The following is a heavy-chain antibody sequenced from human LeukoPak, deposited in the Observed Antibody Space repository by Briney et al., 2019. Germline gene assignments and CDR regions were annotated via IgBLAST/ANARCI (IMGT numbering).Heavy chain of an antibody. CDR2: ISSSTSTI. CDR1: GFTFSSYA. J-gene: IGHJ6*03. CDR3: ARVGGDPPYYYYYMDV. V-gene: IGHV3-48*04. Sequence: PGGSLRLSCAASGFTFSSYAMHWVRQAPGKGLEWISYISSSTSTIYYADTVKGRFTISRDNAKNSLYLQMNSLRAEETAVYYCARVGGDPPYYYYYMDVWGKGTTVTVSS. D-gene: IGHD1-26*01.